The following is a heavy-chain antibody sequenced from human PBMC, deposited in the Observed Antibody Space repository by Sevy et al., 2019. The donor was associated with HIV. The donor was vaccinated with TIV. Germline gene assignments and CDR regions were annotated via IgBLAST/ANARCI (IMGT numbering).Heavy chain of an antibody. CDR3: ARRGTGLDYYYGMDV. CDR2: INAAGGNT. Sequence: ASVKVSCKASGYTLISYAIHWVRQAPGQGLQWMGWINAAGGNTKYSQNFQGRVTFSTDTSANTAYMELSSLRSEDTAVYYCARRGTGLDYYYGMDVWGQGTTVTVSS. V-gene: IGHV1-3*01. J-gene: IGHJ6*02. D-gene: IGHD1-1*01. CDR1: GYTLISYA.